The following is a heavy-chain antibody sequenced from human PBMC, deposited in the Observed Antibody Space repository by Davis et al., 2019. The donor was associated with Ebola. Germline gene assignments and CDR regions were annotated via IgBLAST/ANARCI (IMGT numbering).Heavy chain of an antibody. V-gene: IGHV1-2*02. D-gene: IGHD6-13*01. Sequence: ASVKVSCKTSGYTFTGYYMHWVRQAPEQGLEWMGWINPNSGGTNYAEKFQGRVTMTRDTSISTAYLELSRLRSDDTAVYYCARDLEERDGDSWSYYYYYMDLWGKGTTVTVSS. J-gene: IGHJ6*03. CDR2: INPNSGGT. CDR3: ARDLEERDGDSWSYYYYYMDL. CDR1: GYTFTGYY.